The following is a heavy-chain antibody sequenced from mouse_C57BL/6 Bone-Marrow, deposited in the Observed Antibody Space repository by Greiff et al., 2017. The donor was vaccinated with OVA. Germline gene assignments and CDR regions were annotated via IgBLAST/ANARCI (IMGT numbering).Heavy chain of an antibody. CDR2: IWRGGST. Sequence: QVQLKQSGPGLVQPSQSLSITCTVSGFSLTSYGVHWVRQSPGKGLEWLGVIWRGGSTDYNAALMSRLSITNDNSKSQVFFKMNSLQAYDTAIYYCAKQGCNYPCYFDYWGQGTTLTVSS. CDR1: GFSLTSYG. D-gene: IGHD2-1*01. J-gene: IGHJ2*01. CDR3: AKQGCNYPCYFDY. V-gene: IGHV2-5*01.